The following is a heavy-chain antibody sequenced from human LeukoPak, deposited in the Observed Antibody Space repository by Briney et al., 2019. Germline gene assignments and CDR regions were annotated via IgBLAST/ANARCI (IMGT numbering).Heavy chain of an antibody. V-gene: IGHV3-7*01. CDR3: ARDAGYGYDRFDY. Sequence: GGSLRLSCAASGFTFSSYEMNWVRQAPGKGLEWLANIKEDGSDKNYVESLKGRFTISRDNVKNSVYLQMDSLRAEDTAVYYCARDAGYGYDRFDYWGQGTQVTVSS. D-gene: IGHD5-18*01. J-gene: IGHJ4*02. CDR1: GFTFSSYE. CDR2: IKEDGSDK.